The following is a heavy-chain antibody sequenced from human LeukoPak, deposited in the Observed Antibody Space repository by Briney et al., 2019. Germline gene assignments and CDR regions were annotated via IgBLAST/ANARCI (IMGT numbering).Heavy chain of an antibody. V-gene: IGHV3-48*04. CDR3: AELGITMIGGV. D-gene: IGHD3-10*02. J-gene: IGHJ6*04. Sequence: GGSLRLSCAASEFTFSGYWMNWVRQAPGKGLEWVSYISSSGSTIYYADSVKGRFTISRDNAKNSLYLQMNSLRAEDTAVYYCAELGITMIGGVWGKGTTVTISS. CDR2: ISSSGSTI. CDR1: EFTFSGYW.